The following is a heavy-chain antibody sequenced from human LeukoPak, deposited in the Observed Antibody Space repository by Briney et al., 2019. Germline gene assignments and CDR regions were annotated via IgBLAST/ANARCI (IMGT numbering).Heavy chain of an antibody. D-gene: IGHD2-2*01. V-gene: IGHV3-48*03. CDR3: ARVYCSRTTCSYYYGMDV. CDR1: GFTFSSYE. CDR2: ISSSASTI. Sequence: PGGPLRLSCAASGFTFSSYEMNWVRQAPGKGLEGVSYISSSASTINYADSVKGRFTVSRDNAKNTVYLQLNSLRAEDTAVYYCARVYCSRTTCSYYYGMDVWGQGTTVTVSS. J-gene: IGHJ6*02.